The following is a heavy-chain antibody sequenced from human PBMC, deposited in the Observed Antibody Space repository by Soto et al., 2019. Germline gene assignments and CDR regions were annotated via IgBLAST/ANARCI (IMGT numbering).Heavy chain of an antibody. J-gene: IGHJ6*02. D-gene: IGHD3-3*01. CDR1: GFTFSSYW. Sequence: GGSLRLSCAASGFTFSSYWMHWVRQAPGKGLVWVSRINSDGSSTSYADSVKGRFTISRDNAKNTLYLQMNSLRAEDTAVYYCARDAITIFGVPSYGMDVWGQVTTVTVSS. CDR2: INSDGSST. CDR3: ARDAITIFGVPSYGMDV. V-gene: IGHV3-74*01.